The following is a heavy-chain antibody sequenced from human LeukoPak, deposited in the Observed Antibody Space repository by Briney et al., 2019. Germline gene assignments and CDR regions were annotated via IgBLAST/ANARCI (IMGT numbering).Heavy chain of an antibody. CDR1: GFXLTNFW. Sequence: GGSLRLSCVASGFXLTNFWMTWVRQAPGKGLEWVATITPDGTEQYYVDSMKGRSIISRDNAKNSVSLQMNSLRVEDTAVYSCARDLDYWGQGTLVTVSS. J-gene: IGHJ4*02. V-gene: IGHV3-7*04. CDR2: ITPDGTEQ. CDR3: ARDLDY.